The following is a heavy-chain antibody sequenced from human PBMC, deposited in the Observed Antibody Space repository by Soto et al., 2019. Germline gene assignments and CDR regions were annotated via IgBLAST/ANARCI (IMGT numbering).Heavy chain of an antibody. V-gene: IGHV4-59*01. Sequence: KTSETLSLTCTVSGGSMSRYFWCWIRQPPGKGLEWIGYIYYSGTTNYNPSLKSRVTTPLDTSKNQFSLNVVSLTDEDTAFYSCARGRGGTSDAFDIWGPGTLVTVSS. J-gene: IGHJ3*02. D-gene: IGHD1-1*01. CDR3: ARGRGGTSDAFDI. CDR1: GGSMSRYF. CDR2: IYYSGTT.